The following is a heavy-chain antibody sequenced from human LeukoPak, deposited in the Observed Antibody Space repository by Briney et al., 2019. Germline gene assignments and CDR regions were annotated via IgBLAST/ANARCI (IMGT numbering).Heavy chain of an antibody. D-gene: IGHD3-16*01. CDR1: GYTFTNYG. CDR2: ISAYNVNT. Sequence: ASVKVSCKASGYTFTNYGIHWVRQAPGQGLEWMGWISAYNVNTKYAQNLQGRVTMTTDTSTSTAYMELRSLRSDDTAVYYCARGPLGAAFDSWGQGTLVTVSS. CDR3: ARGPLGAAFDS. J-gene: IGHJ4*02. V-gene: IGHV1-18*01.